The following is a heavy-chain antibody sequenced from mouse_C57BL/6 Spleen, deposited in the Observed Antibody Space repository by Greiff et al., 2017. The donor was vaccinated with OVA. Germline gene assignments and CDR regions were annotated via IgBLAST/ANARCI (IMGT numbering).Heavy chain of an antibody. CDR3: TRVRTGPVYAMDY. V-gene: IGHV1-5*01. J-gene: IGHJ4*01. CDR2: IYPGNSDT. CDR1: GYTFTSYW. Sequence: EVKVVESGTVLARPGASVKMSCKTSGYTFTSYWMHWVKQRPGQGLEWIGAIYPGNSDTSYNQKFKGKAKLTAVTSASTAYMELSSLTNEGSAVYYCTRVRTGPVYAMDYWGQGTSVTVSS. D-gene: IGHD4-1*01.